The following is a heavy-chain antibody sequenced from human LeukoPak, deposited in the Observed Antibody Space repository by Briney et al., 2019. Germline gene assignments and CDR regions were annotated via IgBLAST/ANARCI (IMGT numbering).Heavy chain of an antibody. J-gene: IGHJ4*02. Sequence: GGSLRLSCAASGFTFSRYTMNWVRQAPGKGLEWVSSISSGSSNIYYADSVKGRFAISRDNAKTSLYLQMNSLRAEDTAVYYCARDSGTIFGPTSVDFWGQGTLVTVSS. CDR3: ARDSGTIFGPTSVDF. V-gene: IGHV3-21*01. D-gene: IGHD3-3*01. CDR1: GFTFSRYT. CDR2: ISSGSSNI.